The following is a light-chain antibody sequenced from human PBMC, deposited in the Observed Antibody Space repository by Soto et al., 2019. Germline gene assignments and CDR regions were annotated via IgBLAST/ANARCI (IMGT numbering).Light chain of an antibody. Sequence: QSVLTQPASVSGSPGQSITISCTGTSSDVGGYNYVSWYQHHPGKAPKLIIYDVSSRPSGFSIRFSGSKSDNTASLTISGLKPEDEADYHCSSYTTSNTRQIVFGTGTKVTVL. V-gene: IGLV2-14*03. CDR3: SSYTTSNTRQIV. CDR1: SSDVGGYNY. CDR2: DVS. J-gene: IGLJ1*01.